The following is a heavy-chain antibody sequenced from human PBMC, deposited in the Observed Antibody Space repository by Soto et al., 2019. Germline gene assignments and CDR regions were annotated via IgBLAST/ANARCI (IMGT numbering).Heavy chain of an antibody. J-gene: IGHJ4*02. Sequence: QVQLQESGPGLVKPSQTLSLTCTVSGGSISSGGYYWSWIRQHPGKGLAWIGYLYYSGSTYYNPSRKSLGTISGDTSKNQFARKLSSVTAADTSVYYCARLTHGVYDFSPYYFDYWGQGTLVTVSA. CDR3: ARLTHGVYDFSPYYFDY. V-gene: IGHV4-31*01. CDR2: LYYSGST. CDR1: GGSISSGGYY. D-gene: IGHD2-8*01.